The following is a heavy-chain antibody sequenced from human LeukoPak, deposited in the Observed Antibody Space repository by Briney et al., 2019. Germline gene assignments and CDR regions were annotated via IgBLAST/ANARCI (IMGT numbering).Heavy chain of an antibody. J-gene: IGHJ4*02. Sequence: GGSLRLSCAASGFTFSSYSMNWVRQAPGKGLEWVSSISSSSSYIYYADSVKGRFTISRDNAKNSLCLQMNSLRAEDTAVYYCARDQYSSGWFDPVDYWGQGTLVTVSS. D-gene: IGHD6-19*01. V-gene: IGHV3-21*01. CDR2: ISSSSSYI. CDR3: ARDQYSSGWFDPVDY. CDR1: GFTFSSYS.